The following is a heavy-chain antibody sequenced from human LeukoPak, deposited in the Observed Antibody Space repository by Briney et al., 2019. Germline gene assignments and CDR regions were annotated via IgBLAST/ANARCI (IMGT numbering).Heavy chain of an antibody. CDR1: GFTFSSYW. D-gene: IGHD3-3*01. CDR2: IKQDGSEK. CDR3: ARGHVTRITIFGVVINPFDY. J-gene: IGHJ4*02. Sequence: PGGSLRLSCAASGFTFSSYWMSWVRQAPGKGLEWVANIKQDGSEKYYVDSVKGRFTISRDNAKNSLYLQMNSLRAEDTAVYYCARGHVTRITIFGVVINPFDYWGQGTLVTVSS. V-gene: IGHV3-7*01.